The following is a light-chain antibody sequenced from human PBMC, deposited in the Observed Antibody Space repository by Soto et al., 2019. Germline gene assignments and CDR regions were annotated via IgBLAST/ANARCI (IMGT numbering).Light chain of an antibody. CDR2: DAS. J-gene: IGKJ1*01. Sequence: DIQMTQSPSSVSASVGDRVTITCRACQGISNWLAWYQQRPGRAPKLLIYDASTLQSGVPSRFNGGGSGTDLTLTISSLQPEDYSIYFCQQNDNFPWTFGQGTKVEIK. V-gene: IGKV1-12*01. CDR3: QQNDNFPWT. CDR1: QGISNW.